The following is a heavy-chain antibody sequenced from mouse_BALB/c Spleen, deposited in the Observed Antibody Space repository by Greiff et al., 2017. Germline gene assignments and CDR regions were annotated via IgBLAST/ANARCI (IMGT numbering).Heavy chain of an antibody. J-gene: IGHJ4*01. CDR3: ARNYGSSRAMDY. CDR2: ISSGGSYT. Sequence: EVKLVESGGGLVKPGGSLKLSCAASGFTFSSYAMSWVRQSPEKRLEWVAEISSGGSYTSYPDTVTGRFTISRDNAKNTLYLEMSSLRSEDTAMYYCARNYGSSRAMDYWGQGTSVTVSS. CDR1: GFTFSSYA. D-gene: IGHD1-1*01. V-gene: IGHV5-9-4*01.